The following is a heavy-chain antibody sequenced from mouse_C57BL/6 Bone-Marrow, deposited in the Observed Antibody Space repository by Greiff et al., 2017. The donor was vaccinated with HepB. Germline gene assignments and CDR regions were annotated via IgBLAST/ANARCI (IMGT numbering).Heavy chain of an antibody. CDR2: IYPRSGNT. CDR1: GYTFTSYG. V-gene: IGHV1-81*01. Sequence: LVESGAELARPGASVKLSCKASGYTFTSYGISWVKQRTGQGLEWIGEIYPRSGNTYYNEKFKGKATLTADKSSSTAYMELRSLTSEDSAVYFCARGWLPSYWYFDVWGTGTTVTVSS. J-gene: IGHJ1*03. CDR3: ARGWLPSYWYFDV. D-gene: IGHD2-2*01.